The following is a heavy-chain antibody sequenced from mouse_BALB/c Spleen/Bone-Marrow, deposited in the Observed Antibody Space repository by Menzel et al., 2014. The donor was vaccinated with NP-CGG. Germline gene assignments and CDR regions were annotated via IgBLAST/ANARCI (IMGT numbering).Heavy chain of an antibody. Sequence: AQLQQSGAELARPGASVMMSCEASGYTFTGYTMHWVTPRPGLGLEWVGYVKVRPGSTEDNQKFKARATLTADKPSSKPCMQWSSLTSEDSAVYYCARAYSYAMDCWGQGTSGTVSS. CDR2: VKVRPGST. CDR3: ARAYSYAMDC. V-gene: IGHV1-4*01. D-gene: IGHD1-1*01. J-gene: IGHJ4*01. CDR1: GYTFTGYT.